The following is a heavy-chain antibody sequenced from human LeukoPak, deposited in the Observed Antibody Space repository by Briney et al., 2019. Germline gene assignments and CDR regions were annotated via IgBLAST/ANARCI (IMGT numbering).Heavy chain of an antibody. V-gene: IGHV4-4*09. D-gene: IGHD3-10*01. Sequence: PSETLSLTCTVSGGSISSYYWSWIRQPPGKGLEWIGYIYTSGSTNYNPSLKSRVTISVDTSKNQFSLKLSSVTAADTAVYYCARTIRTMVRGVINYYYSMDVWGKGTTVTVSS. CDR3: ARTIRTMVRGVINYYYSMDV. CDR1: GGSISSYY. J-gene: IGHJ6*03. CDR2: IYTSGST.